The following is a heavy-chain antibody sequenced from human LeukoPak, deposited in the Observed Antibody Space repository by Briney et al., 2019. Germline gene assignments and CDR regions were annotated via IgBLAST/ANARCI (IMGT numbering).Heavy chain of an antibody. V-gene: IGHV1-69*06. CDR3: ARVAPYCSSTSCYFNY. D-gene: IGHD2-2*01. Sequence: TVKVSCKASGGTFSSYANSWVPHDPGQGLEWMGGIIPIFGTAHYAQKFQGRVTITADKSTSTAYMELSSLRSEDTAVYYCARVAPYCSSTSCYFNYWGQGTLVTVSS. CDR2: IIPIFGTA. CDR1: GGTFSSYA. J-gene: IGHJ4*02.